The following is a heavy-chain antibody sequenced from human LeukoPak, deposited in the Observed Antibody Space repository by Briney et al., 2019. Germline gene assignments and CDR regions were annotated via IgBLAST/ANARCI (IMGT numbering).Heavy chain of an antibody. CDR1: GFTFSYYS. V-gene: IGHV3-48*02. D-gene: IGHD5-12*01. Sequence: GGSLRLSCAASGFTFSYYSMNWVRQAPGKGLEWVSYINSISGEIWYADSVKGRFTISRDDAKNSLYLQMNSLRDEDTAVYYCARDHGYAFDYWGQGTLVTVSS. CDR2: INSISGEI. J-gene: IGHJ4*02. CDR3: ARDHGYAFDY.